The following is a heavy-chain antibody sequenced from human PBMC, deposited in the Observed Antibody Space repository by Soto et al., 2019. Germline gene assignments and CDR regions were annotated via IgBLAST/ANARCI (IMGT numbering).Heavy chain of an antibody. CDR2: IYPGDSDT. CDR3: ARHHDSCGYTNAFDI. V-gene: IGHV5-51*01. Sequence: PGASLKISCKGSGYIFTNYWIGWVRQMPGKGLEWMGIIYPGDSDTRYSPSFQGQVTITGDKSISTAYLQWSSLKASDTAMYYCARHHDSCGYTNAFDIWGQGTMVTVSS. D-gene: IGHD3-22*01. CDR1: GYIFTNYW. J-gene: IGHJ3*02.